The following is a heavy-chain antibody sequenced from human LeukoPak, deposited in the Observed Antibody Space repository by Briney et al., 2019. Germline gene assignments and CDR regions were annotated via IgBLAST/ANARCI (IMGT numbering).Heavy chain of an antibody. D-gene: IGHD3-10*01. V-gene: IGHV4-59*01. J-gene: IGHJ5*02. CDR3: ARGGYYGSGNDFRFDP. Sequence: SSETLSLTCTVSGGSIRGYYWSWIRQPPGKGLEWIGYIHYTGSTDYNPSLKSRVTISVETSKNQFSLKLKSVTAADTAVYYCARGGYYGSGNDFRFDPWGQGTLVTVSS. CDR2: IHYTGST. CDR1: GGSIRGYY.